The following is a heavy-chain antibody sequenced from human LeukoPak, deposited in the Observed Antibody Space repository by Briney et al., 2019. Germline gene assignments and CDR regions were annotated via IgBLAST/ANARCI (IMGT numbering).Heavy chain of an antibody. CDR3: VSPSGFSYGYFAY. CDR1: GVSISSSSAY. Sequence: PSETLSLTCTVSGVSISSSSAYWGWIRQPPGKGLEWIGSIYYSKNTYYNPSLKSRVTISADTSKNQFSLTLGSVSATDTAVYYCVSPSGFSYGYFAYWGQGTLVTVSS. J-gene: IGHJ4*02. CDR2: IYYSKNT. V-gene: IGHV4-39*01. D-gene: IGHD5-18*01.